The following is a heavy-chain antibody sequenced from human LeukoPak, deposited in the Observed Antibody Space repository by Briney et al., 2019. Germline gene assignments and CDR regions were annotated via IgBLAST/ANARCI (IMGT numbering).Heavy chain of an antibody. CDR1: GGSISHYY. V-gene: IGHV4-59*12. Sequence: SETLSLTCTVSGGSISHYYWSWIRQPPGKGLEWIGYIYYSGNTKYNPSPKSRVTISVDTSKNQFSLKLSSVTAADTAVYYCARGEAAAAADWYFDLWGRGTLVTVSS. J-gene: IGHJ2*01. D-gene: IGHD6-13*01. CDR2: IYYSGNT. CDR3: ARGEAAAAADWYFDL.